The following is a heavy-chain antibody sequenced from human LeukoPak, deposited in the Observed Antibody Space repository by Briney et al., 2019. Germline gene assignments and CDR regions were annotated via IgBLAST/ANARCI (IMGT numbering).Heavy chain of an antibody. V-gene: IGHV4-34*01. CDR3: ASLYCSGGSCYWFDP. D-gene: IGHD2-15*01. CDR2: INHSGST. Sequence: PSETLSLTCTVSGGSISSYYWSWIRQPPGKGLEWIGEINHSGSTNYNPSLKSRVTISVDTSKNQFSLKLSSVTAADTAVYYCASLYCSGGSCYWFDPWGQGTLVTVSS. CDR1: GGSISSYY. J-gene: IGHJ5*02.